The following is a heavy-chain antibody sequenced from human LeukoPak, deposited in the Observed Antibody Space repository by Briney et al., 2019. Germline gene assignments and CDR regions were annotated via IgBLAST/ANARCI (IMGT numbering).Heavy chain of an antibody. V-gene: IGHV3-48*03. CDR2: VSSSGNII. CDR1: RFILSDYD. Sequence: GGALRLSCAASRFILSDYDINWVRQTPGNGLEWVSYVSSSGNIICYAGSVKARFAISRDNAKNSLYLQMTSLGADDTAVYYCARGQWQFDLWGQGTLVTVSS. CDR3: ARGQWQFDL. J-gene: IGHJ5*02. D-gene: IGHD6-19*01.